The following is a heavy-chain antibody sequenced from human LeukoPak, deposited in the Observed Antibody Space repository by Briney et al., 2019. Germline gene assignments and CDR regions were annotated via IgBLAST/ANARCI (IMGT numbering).Heavy chain of an antibody. D-gene: IGHD3-10*01. CDR3: AIRAFYGSGSYYYPLNY. CDR1: GYTFTDYY. CDR2: INPNSGGT. J-gene: IGHJ4*02. Sequence: ASVKVSCKASGYTFTDYYMHWVRQAPGQGLEWMGWINPNSGGTKYAQKVQDRVTMTRDTSISTAYMELSSLTSDDTAAYYCAIRAFYGSGSYYYPLNYWGQGTLVTVSS. V-gene: IGHV1-2*02.